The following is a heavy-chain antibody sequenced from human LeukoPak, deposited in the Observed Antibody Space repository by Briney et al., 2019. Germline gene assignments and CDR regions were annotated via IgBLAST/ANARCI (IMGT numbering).Heavy chain of an antibody. D-gene: IGHD4-17*01. J-gene: IGHJ3*02. V-gene: IGHV3-74*01. CDR3: ANHLYGDGAFDI. Sequence: GGSLRLSCAASGFTFSNYWMHWVRQAPGKGLVWVSRINTDGSSTNYADSVKGRFTISRDNSKNTLYLQMNSLRAEDTAVYYCANHLYGDGAFDIWGQGTMVTVSS. CDR1: GFTFSNYW. CDR2: INTDGSST.